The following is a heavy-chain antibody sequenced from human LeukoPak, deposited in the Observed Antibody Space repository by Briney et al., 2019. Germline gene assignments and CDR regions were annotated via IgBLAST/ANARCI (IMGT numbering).Heavy chain of an antibody. Sequence: PGGSLRLSCAASGFTFDDYAMHWVRQAPGKGLEWVSGISWNSGSIGYADSVKGRFTISRDNAKNTLYLQMNSLRAEDTAVYYCARDGGGITIFGVVISSSWFDPWGQGTLVTVSS. V-gene: IGHV3-9*01. CDR1: GFTFDDYA. J-gene: IGHJ5*02. D-gene: IGHD3-3*01. CDR3: ARDGGGITIFGVVISSSWFDP. CDR2: ISWNSGSI.